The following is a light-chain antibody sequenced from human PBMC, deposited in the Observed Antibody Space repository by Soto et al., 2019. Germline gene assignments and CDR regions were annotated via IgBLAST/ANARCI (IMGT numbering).Light chain of an antibody. Sequence: TVLTQSPWTLSLSPGERATLSCRASQSVSSSYLAWYQQKPGQAPRLLIYGASSRATGIPDRFSGSGSGTDFTLTINRLEPEDFAVYYCQQHGSSPRTFGQGTKVDIK. V-gene: IGKV3-20*01. CDR2: GAS. CDR3: QQHGSSPRT. J-gene: IGKJ1*01. CDR1: QSVSSSY.